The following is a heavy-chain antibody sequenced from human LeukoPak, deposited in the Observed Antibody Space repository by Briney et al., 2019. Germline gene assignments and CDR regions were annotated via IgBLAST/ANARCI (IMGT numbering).Heavy chain of an antibody. J-gene: IGHJ4*02. D-gene: IGHD5-24*01. V-gene: IGHV3-7*05. CDR2: IKNDASEK. Sequence: PGGSLRLSCAASGFTFSTYWMSWVRQSPGKGLEWVASIKNDASEKYYGDSVKGRFTISRDNSKNTLSLQMNSLRAEDTAVYYCARGDGYNFFDYWGQGTLVTVSS. CDR3: ARGDGYNFFDY. CDR1: GFTFSTYW.